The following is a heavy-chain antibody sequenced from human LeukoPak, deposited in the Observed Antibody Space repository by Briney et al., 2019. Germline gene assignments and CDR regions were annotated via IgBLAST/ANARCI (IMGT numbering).Heavy chain of an antibody. V-gene: IGHV3-23*01. CDR2: ISGSGGST. CDR3: AKGYGYDYNYYYSMDV. CDR1: GFTFSSYG. D-gene: IGHD1-1*01. Sequence: PGGSLRLSCAASGFTFSSYGMSWVRQAPGKGLEWVSAISGSGGSTYYADSVKGRFTISRDNSKNTLYLQMNSLRAEDTAVYFCAKGYGYDYNYYYSMDVWGKGTTVTISS. J-gene: IGHJ6*03.